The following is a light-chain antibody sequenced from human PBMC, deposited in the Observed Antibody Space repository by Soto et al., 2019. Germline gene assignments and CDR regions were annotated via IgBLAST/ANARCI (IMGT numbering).Light chain of an antibody. CDR3: QQYYRPWT. V-gene: IGKV4-1*01. Sequence: DIVMTQSPDSLAVSLGERATINCKSSQSVLYSSNNKNYLAWYQQKPGQPPKLLIYWASTRESGVPDRFSGSGSGTDFTLTISSLQAEDVAVYYCQQYYRPWTFGQGDQGGNQT. CDR2: WAS. J-gene: IGKJ1*01. CDR1: QSVLYSSNNKNY.